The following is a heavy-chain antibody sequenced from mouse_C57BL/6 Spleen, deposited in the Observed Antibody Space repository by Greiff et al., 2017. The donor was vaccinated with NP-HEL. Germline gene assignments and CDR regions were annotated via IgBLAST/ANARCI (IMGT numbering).Heavy chain of an antibody. J-gene: IGHJ3*01. CDR3: ARRTSPAWFAY. D-gene: IGHD6-1*01. CDR1: GYTFTSYW. V-gene: IGHV1-50*01. Sequence: QVQLQQPGAELVKPGASVKLSCKASGYTFTSYWMQWVKQRPGRGLEWIGEIDPSDSYTNYNQKFKGKATLTVDTSSSTAYMQLSSLTSEDSAVYYCARRTSPAWFAYWGQGTLVTVSA. CDR2: IDPSDSYT.